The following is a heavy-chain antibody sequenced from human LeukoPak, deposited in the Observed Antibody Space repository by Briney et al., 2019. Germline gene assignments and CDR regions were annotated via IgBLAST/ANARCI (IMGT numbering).Heavy chain of an antibody. CDR3: ARWCSMGTVLRFLEWHAFDI. D-gene: IGHD3-3*01. Sequence: PEGSLRLSCAASGFTFSSYWMSWVRQAPGKGLEWVANIKQDGSEKYYVDSVKGRFTISRDNAKNSLYLQMNSLRAEDTAVYYCARWCSMGTVLRFLEWHAFDIWGQGTMVTVSS. CDR2: IKQDGSEK. V-gene: IGHV3-7*01. J-gene: IGHJ3*02. CDR1: GFTFSSYW.